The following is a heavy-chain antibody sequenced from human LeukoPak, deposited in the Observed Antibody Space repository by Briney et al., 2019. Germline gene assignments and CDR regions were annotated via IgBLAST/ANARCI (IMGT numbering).Heavy chain of an antibody. CDR3: ARGGSSWYPDFDY. CDR2: ISSSSSYI. CDR1: GFTFSSYS. J-gene: IGHJ4*02. Sequence: GGSLRLSCAASGFTFSSYSMNWVRQAPGKGLEWVSSISSSSSYIYYADSVKGRFTISRDNAKNSLYLQMNSLRAEDTAVYYCARGGSSWYPDFDYWGQGTLVTVSS. V-gene: IGHV3-21*01. D-gene: IGHD6-13*01.